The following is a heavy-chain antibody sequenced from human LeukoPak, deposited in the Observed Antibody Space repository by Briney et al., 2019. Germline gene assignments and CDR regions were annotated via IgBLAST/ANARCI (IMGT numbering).Heavy chain of an antibody. CDR3: AKESPYTSPRNYYFDY. V-gene: IGHV3-7*01. CDR1: GFTFNRHR. Sequence: GGSLRLSCAASGFTFNRHRISWVRQAPGEGLEWVANTGQDGSENYYVDSVKGRFTISRDNAKNSVYLQMNYLRAEDTAVYYCAKESPYTSPRNYYFDYWGQGALVTVSS. J-gene: IGHJ4*02. CDR2: TGQDGSEN. D-gene: IGHD4-11*01.